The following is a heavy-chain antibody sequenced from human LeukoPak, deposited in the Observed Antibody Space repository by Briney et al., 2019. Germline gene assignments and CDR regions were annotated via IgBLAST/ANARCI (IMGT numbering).Heavy chain of an antibody. Sequence: GGSLRLSCAASGFTLSIYSMNWVRQAPGKGLEWVSFISSSSSKTYYADSVKGRFTISRDNAKNSLYLQMNSLRAEDTAVYYCARESWFDPRGQGTLVTVSS. J-gene: IGHJ5*02. CDR2: ISSSSSKT. CDR1: GFTLSIYS. V-gene: IGHV3-48*01. CDR3: ARESWFDP.